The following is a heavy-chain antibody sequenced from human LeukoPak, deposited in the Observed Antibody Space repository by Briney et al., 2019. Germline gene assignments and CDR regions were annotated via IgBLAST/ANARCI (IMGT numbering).Heavy chain of an antibody. D-gene: IGHD6-25*01. Sequence: SETLSLTCTVSGGSISSGGYYWSWIRQHPGKSLEWIGYIYYSGSTYYNPSLKSRVAISVDTSKNQFSLKLSSVTAADTAVYYCARDISRGYNWFDPWGQGALVTVSS. V-gene: IGHV4-31*03. CDR2: IYYSGST. CDR3: ARDISRGYNWFDP. CDR1: GGSISSGGYY. J-gene: IGHJ5*02.